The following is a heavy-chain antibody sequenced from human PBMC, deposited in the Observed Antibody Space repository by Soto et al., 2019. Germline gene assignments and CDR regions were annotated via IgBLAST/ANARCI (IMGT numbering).Heavy chain of an antibody. J-gene: IGHJ3*01. V-gene: IGHV1-69*02. D-gene: IGHD3-10*01. Sequence: QVHLVQSGAVVKKPGSSMTVSCKTSGATFSTYPITWVRQAPGQGLEWMGRTIPILAITDYAQKFQGRVTITAERSPTTAEMELTSLQFEDTAVYYCARGGDGSGSESVFDVWGQGTMVTVSS. CDR3: ARGGDGSGSESVFDV. CDR2: TIPILAIT. CDR1: GATFSTYP.